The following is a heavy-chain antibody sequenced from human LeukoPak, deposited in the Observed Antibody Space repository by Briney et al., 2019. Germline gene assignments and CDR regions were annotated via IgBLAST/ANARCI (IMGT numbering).Heavy chain of an antibody. Sequence: SETLSLTCTVSGGSISSYYWGWIRQPPGKGLEWIGSIYYSGSTYYNPSLKGRVTISVDTSKNQFSLKLSSVTAADTAVYYCARPIVVVTARDAFDIWGQGTMVTVSS. CDR1: GGSISSYY. D-gene: IGHD2-21*02. CDR3: ARPIVVVTARDAFDI. V-gene: IGHV4-39*01. J-gene: IGHJ3*02. CDR2: IYYSGST.